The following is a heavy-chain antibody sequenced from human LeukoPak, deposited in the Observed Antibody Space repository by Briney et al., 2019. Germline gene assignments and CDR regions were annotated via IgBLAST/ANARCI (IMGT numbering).Heavy chain of an antibody. Sequence: GESLKISCKGSGYNFTNYWIGWVRQMPGKGLEWMGIIYPGDSDTRYSPSFQGQVTISADKTISAAHLQWSSLKASDTAMYYCARQPPSGYDVAYDIWGQGTMVTVSS. CDR1: GYNFTNYW. V-gene: IGHV5-51*01. CDR2: IYPGDSDT. D-gene: IGHD5-12*01. J-gene: IGHJ3*02. CDR3: ARQPPSGYDVAYDI.